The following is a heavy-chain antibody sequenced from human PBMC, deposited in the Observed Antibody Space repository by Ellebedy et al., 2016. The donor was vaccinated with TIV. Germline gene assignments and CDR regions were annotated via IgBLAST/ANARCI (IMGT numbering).Heavy chain of an antibody. Sequence: SETLSLTXTLSGGSFSDYSWNWMRQPAGKGLEWIGRIYASGNANYNPSLRSRLTMSVDTSKNQFSLQLSSVTAADTAVYYCARQPRYCSNGICYYYYYMDVWGKGTAVTVSS. CDR2: IYASGNA. J-gene: IGHJ6*03. CDR1: GGSFSDYS. V-gene: IGHV4-4*07. D-gene: IGHD2-8*01. CDR3: ARQPRYCSNGICYYYYYMDV.